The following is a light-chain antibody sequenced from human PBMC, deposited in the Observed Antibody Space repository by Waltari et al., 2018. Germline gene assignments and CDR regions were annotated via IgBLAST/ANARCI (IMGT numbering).Light chain of an antibody. CDR1: QSVSRT. Sequence: EIVLTQSPGPLPLSPGERATLSCRASQSVSRTLAWYQQKPGQAPRLLIYDASNRATGIPDRFSGSGSETDFSLTISRLEPEDFAVYYCQKYGTLPATFGQGTKVEVK. CDR2: DAS. V-gene: IGKV3-20*01. CDR3: QKYGTLPAT. J-gene: IGKJ1*01.